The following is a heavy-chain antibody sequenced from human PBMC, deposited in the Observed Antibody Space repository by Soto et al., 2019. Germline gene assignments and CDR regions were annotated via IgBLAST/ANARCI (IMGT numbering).Heavy chain of an antibody. Sequence: SETLSLTCTVSGGSSSSGGYYWSWIRQHPGKGLEWIGYIYYSGSTYYNPSLKSRVTISVDTSKNQFSLKLSSVTAADTAVYYCAREASHKTRYYYYYMAVWGKGTTVTVSS. CDR3: AREASHKTRYYYYYMAV. V-gene: IGHV4-31*03. J-gene: IGHJ6*03. CDR1: GGSSSSGGYY. CDR2: IYYSGST.